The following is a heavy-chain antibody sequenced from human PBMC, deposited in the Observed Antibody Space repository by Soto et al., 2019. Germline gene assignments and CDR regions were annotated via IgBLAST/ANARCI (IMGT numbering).Heavy chain of an antibody. CDR3: ARRAYGGDY. V-gene: IGHV4-61*01. Sequence: QMHLQESGPGLVKPSETLSLTCTVSGDSVSSNTYFWSWIRQPPGKRLEWLGYIYYNENTNYNPSLRSRINIALLTSNIQFSLRLASLTVAVTAVYYCARRAYGGDYWGQAMLVSVSS. CDR2: IYYNENT. CDR1: GDSVSSNTYF. J-gene: IGHJ4*02. D-gene: IGHD4-17*01.